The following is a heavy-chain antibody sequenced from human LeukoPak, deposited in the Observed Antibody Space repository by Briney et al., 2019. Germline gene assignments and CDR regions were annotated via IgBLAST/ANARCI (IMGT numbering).Heavy chain of an antibody. V-gene: IGHV3-9*01. CDR1: GFTFDDYA. CDR3: AKDTTPNIIAGDQDY. J-gene: IGHJ4*02. D-gene: IGHD7-27*01. Sequence: PGGSLRLSCAASGFTFDDYAMHWVRQAPGKGLEWVSGISWNSGSIGYADSVKGRFTIPRDNAKNSLYLQMNSLGAEDTALYYCAKDTTPNIIAGDQDYWGQGTLVTVSS. CDR2: ISWNSGSI.